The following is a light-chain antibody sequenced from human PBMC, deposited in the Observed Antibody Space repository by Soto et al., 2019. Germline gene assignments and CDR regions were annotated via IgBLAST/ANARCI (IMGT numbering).Light chain of an antibody. CDR2: GAS. V-gene: IGKV1-9*01. CDR1: EGIVNY. CDR3: QQYGSSPIT. Sequence: IQLTQSPSSLSASVGDRVTITCRASEGIVNYLAWYQQQPGKAPKLLIYGASTLQGGVPSRFTGSGSGTDFTLTISSLQPEDFAVYYCQQYGSSPITFGQGTRLEIK. J-gene: IGKJ5*01.